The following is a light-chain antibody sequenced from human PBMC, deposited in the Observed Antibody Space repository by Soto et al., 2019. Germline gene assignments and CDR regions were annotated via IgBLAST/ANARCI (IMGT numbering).Light chain of an antibody. CDR2: GAS. CDR1: QSVGSN. J-gene: IGKJ4*01. CDR3: QQRSNWPRLT. Sequence: EIVMTQSPATLSVSPGERATLSCRASQSVGSNLAWYQQKPGQAPRLLIYGASTRATGIPARFSGSGSGTEFTLTISSLQPEDFAVYFCQQRSNWPRLTFGGGTKVEI. V-gene: IGKV3-15*01.